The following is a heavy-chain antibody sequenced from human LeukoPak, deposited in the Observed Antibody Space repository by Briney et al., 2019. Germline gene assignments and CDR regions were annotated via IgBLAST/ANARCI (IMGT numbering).Heavy chain of an antibody. Sequence: GGSLRLSCAASGFIFGNYGMHWVRQAPGKGLEWVAVIWNDGSNKDYVDSVKGRFTISRDNFENMLYLQMNSLRVEDTAVYYCGTRREGDWYGTDYWGQGTPVTVSS. CDR1: GFIFGNYG. D-gene: IGHD6-19*01. J-gene: IGHJ4*02. CDR3: GTRREGDWYGTDY. V-gene: IGHV3-33*01. CDR2: IWNDGSNK.